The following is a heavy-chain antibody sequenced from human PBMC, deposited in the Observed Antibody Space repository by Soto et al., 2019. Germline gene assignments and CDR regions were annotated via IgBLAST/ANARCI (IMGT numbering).Heavy chain of an antibody. J-gene: IGHJ4*02. V-gene: IGHV3-9*01. D-gene: IGHD3-16*01. CDR1: GFNFQNYA. Sequence: EVQPAESGGGLVLPGRSLTLSCVASGFNFQNYAMQWVRQVPGKGLEWVSGINWSTGTTGYADTVKGRFLLSRDNAGNSLYLDMNSLRVEDTAFYYCTIKDYDSGGSDYWGPGTLVTVSS. CDR3: TIKDYDSGGSDY. CDR2: INWSTGTT.